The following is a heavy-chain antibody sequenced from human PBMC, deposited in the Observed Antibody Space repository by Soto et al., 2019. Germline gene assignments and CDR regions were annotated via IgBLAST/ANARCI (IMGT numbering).Heavy chain of an antibody. Sequence: PWGALVVSCASSVFTFSIYGMSWVRQAPGKGLDWVPAISGSGGSTYYADSVNGRFTISRDNCKNTLYLQMNSLRAEDTAAYYRAKGYSSGYNDAFDIWGQGTMVTVSS. CDR2: ISGSGGST. CDR3: AKGYSSGYNDAFDI. V-gene: IGHV3-23*01. D-gene: IGHD3-22*01. CDR1: VFTFSIYG. J-gene: IGHJ3*02.